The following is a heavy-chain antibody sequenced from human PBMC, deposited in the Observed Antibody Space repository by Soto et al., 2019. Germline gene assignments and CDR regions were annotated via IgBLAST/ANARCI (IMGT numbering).Heavy chain of an antibody. Sequence: SETLSLTCAVSGGSFTSNNWWTWVRQPPGQGLEWIGEIYRTGSTNYNPSLKSRVTISLDKSENQLSLKVTSLTAADTAVYYCASRDPGTSVDYWGQGTLVAVSS. D-gene: IGHD1-7*01. CDR1: GGSFTSNNW. CDR3: ASRDPGTSVDY. J-gene: IGHJ4*02. V-gene: IGHV4-4*02. CDR2: IYRTGST.